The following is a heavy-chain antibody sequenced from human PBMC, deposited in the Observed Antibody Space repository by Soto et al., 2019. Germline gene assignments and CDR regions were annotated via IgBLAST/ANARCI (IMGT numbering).Heavy chain of an antibody. CDR3: ARSGSSNWFDP. Sequence: GASVKGSCKASGYTFPSYGISWVAQAPGQGLEWMGWISAYNGNTNYAQKLQGRVTMTTDTSTSTAYMELRSLRSVDTAVYYCARSGSSNWFDPWGQGTLVTVSS. V-gene: IGHV1-18*01. J-gene: IGHJ5*02. CDR2: ISAYNGNT. D-gene: IGHD1-26*01. CDR1: GYTFPSYG.